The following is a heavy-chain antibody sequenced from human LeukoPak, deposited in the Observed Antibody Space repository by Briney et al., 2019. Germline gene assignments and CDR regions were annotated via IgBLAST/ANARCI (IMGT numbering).Heavy chain of an antibody. CDR1: GFTFSSYW. CDR3: ARDLLYSWLNYFDC. D-gene: IGHD5-12*01. V-gene: IGHV3-7*03. CDR2: IKQDGSEK. Sequence: GGSLRLSCAASGFTFSSYWMSWVRQAPGKGLEWVANIKQDGSEKYYVDSVKGRFTISRDNAKNSLYLQMNSLRAEDTAVYYCARDLLYSWLNYFDCWGQGTLVTVSS. J-gene: IGHJ4*02.